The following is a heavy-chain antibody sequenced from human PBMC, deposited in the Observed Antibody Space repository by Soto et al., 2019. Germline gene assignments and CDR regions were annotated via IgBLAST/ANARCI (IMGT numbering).Heavy chain of an antibody. Sequence: GESLKISCAASGFTFSSYWMSWVRQAPGKGLEWVANIKQDGSEKYYVDSVKGRFTISRDNAKNSLYLQMNSLRAEDTAVYYCARSIAAADHFDYWGHGTLVTVSS. CDR1: GFTFSSYW. J-gene: IGHJ4*01. CDR2: IKQDGSEK. V-gene: IGHV3-7*03. D-gene: IGHD6-13*01. CDR3: ARSIAAADHFDY.